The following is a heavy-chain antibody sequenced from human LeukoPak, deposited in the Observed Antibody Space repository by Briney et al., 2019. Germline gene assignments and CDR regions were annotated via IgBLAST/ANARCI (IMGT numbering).Heavy chain of an antibody. Sequence: PSETLSLTCAVYGGSFSGYYWSWMRQPPGKGLEWIGEINHSGSTNYNPSLKSRVTISVDTSKNQFSLKLSSVTAADTAVYYCARAGDLKYDSSGYYYGYYFDYWGQGTLVTVSS. CDR2: INHSGST. CDR3: ARAGDLKYDSSGYYYGYYFDY. D-gene: IGHD3-22*01. V-gene: IGHV4-34*01. J-gene: IGHJ4*02. CDR1: GGSFSGYY.